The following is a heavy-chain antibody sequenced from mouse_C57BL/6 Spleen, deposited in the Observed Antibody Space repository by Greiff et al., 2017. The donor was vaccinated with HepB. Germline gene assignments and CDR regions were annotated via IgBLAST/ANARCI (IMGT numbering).Heavy chain of an antibody. J-gene: IGHJ3*01. CDR2: IYPSDSET. Sequence: QVHLKQPGAELVRPGSSVKLSCKASGYTFTSYWMDWVKQRPGQGLEWIGNIYPSDSETHYNQKFKDKATLTVDKSSSTAYMQLSSLTSEDSAVYYCARDDGYWFAYWGQGTLVTVSA. D-gene: IGHD2-3*01. CDR3: ARDDGYWFAY. CDR1: GYTFTSYW. V-gene: IGHV1-61*01.